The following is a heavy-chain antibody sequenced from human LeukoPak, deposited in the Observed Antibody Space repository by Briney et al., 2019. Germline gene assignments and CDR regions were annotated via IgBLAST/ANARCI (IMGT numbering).Heavy chain of an antibody. CDR3: ATHRISSSWYPMGFQH. J-gene: IGHJ1*01. Sequence: ASVKVSCKASGYTFTSYGISWVRQAPGQGLEWMGWIIAYNGNTNYAHKLQGRVTMTTDTSTSTAYMELRSLRSDDTAVYYCATHRISSSWYPMGFQHWGQGTLVTVSS. V-gene: IGHV1-18*01. CDR2: IIAYNGNT. D-gene: IGHD6-13*01. CDR1: GYTFTSYG.